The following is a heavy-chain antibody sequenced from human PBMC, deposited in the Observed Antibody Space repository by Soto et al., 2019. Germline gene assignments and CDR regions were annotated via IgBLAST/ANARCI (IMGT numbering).Heavy chain of an antibody. J-gene: IGHJ4*02. CDR2: ISSDGTTK. V-gene: IGHV3-30*18. Sequence: GGSLRLSCAAFGFTFTTNGMHWVRQVPGKGPEWVSFISSDGTTKSYADSVKGRFAISRDNSKNTLFLQMNSLRAEDTAVYYCAKESTFGNYYFDHWGQGTLVTVSS. CDR1: GFTFTTNG. D-gene: IGHD3-16*01. CDR3: AKESTFGNYYFDH.